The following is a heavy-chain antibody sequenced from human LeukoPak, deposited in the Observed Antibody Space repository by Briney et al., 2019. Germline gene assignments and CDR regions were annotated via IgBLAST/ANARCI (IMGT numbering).Heavy chain of an antibody. Sequence: ASVTVSFRASGYTFTMYAMNWVGQAPGQGLEWMGWINTNSGKPTSAQGFTGRYVFSLDTSVSTAYLRISSLKAGDTAVYYCARYYYDSSGNGNYLDYWGQGTLVTVSS. J-gene: IGHJ4*02. CDR2: INTNSGKP. CDR1: GYTFTMYA. D-gene: IGHD3-22*01. CDR3: ARYYYDSSGNGNYLDY. V-gene: IGHV7-4-1*02.